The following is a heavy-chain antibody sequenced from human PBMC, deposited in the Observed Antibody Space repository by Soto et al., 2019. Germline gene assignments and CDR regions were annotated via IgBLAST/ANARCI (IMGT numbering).Heavy chain of an antibody. CDR1: GYTFSRYG. CDR3: AKNGQPPYYYYGMDV. V-gene: IGHV1-18*01. D-gene: IGHD2-8*01. J-gene: IGHJ6*02. Sequence: QGQLVQSGPEVKKSGASVKVFCKASGYTFSRYGISWVRQAPGQGLEWMGWISGYNGDTKYAQKVQGRSTITLDPSAXTACMELRSLTSADTAIYYCAKNGQPPYYYYGMDVWGQGTTVTVSS. CDR2: ISGYNGDT.